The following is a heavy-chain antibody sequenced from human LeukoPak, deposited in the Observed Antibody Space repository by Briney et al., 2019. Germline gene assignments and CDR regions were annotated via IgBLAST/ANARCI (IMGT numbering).Heavy chain of an antibody. Sequence: GGSLRLSCAASGFSFSDYYMGWIRQAPGKGLEWVSYISSSGSTIYYADSVKGRFTISRDNAKNSLYLQMNSLRAEDTAVYYCARDHGSSWPRYFDYWGQGTLVTVSS. J-gene: IGHJ4*02. CDR3: ARDHGSSWPRYFDY. CDR2: ISSSGSTI. CDR1: GFSFSDYY. D-gene: IGHD6-13*01. V-gene: IGHV3-11*04.